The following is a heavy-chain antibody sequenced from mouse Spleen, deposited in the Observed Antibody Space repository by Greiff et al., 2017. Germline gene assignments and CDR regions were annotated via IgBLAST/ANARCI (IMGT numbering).Heavy chain of an antibody. CDR1: GFTFSSYG. V-gene: IGHV5-9-2*01. CDR3: ARHYYYGSRKDYFDY. J-gene: IGHJ2*01. D-gene: IGHD1-1*01. CDR2: ISGGGSYT. Sequence: DVKLVESGGGLVKPGGSLKLSCAASGFTFSSYGMSWVRQTPEKRLEWVATISGGGSYTYYPDSVKGRFTISRDNAKNKLYLQMSSLRSEDTALYYCARHYYYGSRKDYFDYWGQGTTLTVSS.